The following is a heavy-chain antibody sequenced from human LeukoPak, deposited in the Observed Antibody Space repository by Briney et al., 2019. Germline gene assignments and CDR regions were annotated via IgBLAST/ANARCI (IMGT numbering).Heavy chain of an antibody. J-gene: IGHJ4*02. D-gene: IGHD4-17*01. Sequence: SETLSLTCAVYGGSFSGYYWSWIRQPPGKGLEWIGEINHSGSTNYNPSLKSRVTISVDTSKNQFSLKLSSVTAADTAVYYCARTTVTNRIDYWGQGTLVTVSS. CDR3: ARTTVTNRIDY. CDR2: INHSGST. V-gene: IGHV4-34*01. CDR1: GGSFSGYY.